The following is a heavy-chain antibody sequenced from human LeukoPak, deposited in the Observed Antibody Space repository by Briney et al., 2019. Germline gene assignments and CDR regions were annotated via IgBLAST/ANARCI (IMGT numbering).Heavy chain of an antibody. CDR1: GGTFSSYG. Sequence: SVKVSCKASGGTFSSYGISWVRQAPGQGLEWMARIIPIFGTTNYAQKFQGRVKITADTSTSIAYMDLRSLRSEDTAVYYCARDYYYDSSGYHPAEYFNHWGQGTLVTVSS. CDR3: ARDYYYDSSGYHPAEYFNH. V-gene: IGHV1-69*06. CDR2: IIPIFGTT. J-gene: IGHJ1*01. D-gene: IGHD3-22*01.